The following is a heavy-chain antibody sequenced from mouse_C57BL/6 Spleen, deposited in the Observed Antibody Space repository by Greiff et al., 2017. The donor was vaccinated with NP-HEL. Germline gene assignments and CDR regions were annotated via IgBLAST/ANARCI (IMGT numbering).Heavy chain of an antibody. CDR2: IYPGGGYT. J-gene: IGHJ3*01. Sequence: QVQLQQSGAELVRPGTSVKMSCKASGYTFTNYWIGWAKQRPGHGLEWIGDIYPGGGYTNYNEKFKGKATLTADKSSSTAYMQFSSLTSEDSALYYCARGAEHGWFAYWGQGTLVTVSA. V-gene: IGHV1-63*01. CDR3: ARGAEHGWFAY. CDR1: GYTFTNYW.